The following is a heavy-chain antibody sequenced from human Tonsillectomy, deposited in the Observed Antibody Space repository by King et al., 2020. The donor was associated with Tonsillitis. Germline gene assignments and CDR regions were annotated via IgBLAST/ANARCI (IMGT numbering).Heavy chain of an antibody. J-gene: IGHJ4*02. CDR1: GGSISSSSDY. V-gene: IGHV4-39*07. CDR2: IYYSGST. CDR3: ARTQKGEYYFDY. Sequence: QLQESGPGLVKPSETLSLTCTVSGGSISSSSDYWGWIRQPPGQGLEWIGSIYYSGSTYYNPSLKSRVSISVDTSKNRFSLKLSSVTAADTAVYYCARTQKGEYYFDYWGQGTLVTVSS.